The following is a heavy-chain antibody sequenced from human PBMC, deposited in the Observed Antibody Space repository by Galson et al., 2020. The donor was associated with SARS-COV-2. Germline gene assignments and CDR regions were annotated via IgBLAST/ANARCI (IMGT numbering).Heavy chain of an antibody. CDR1: GGSFSGFS. J-gene: IGHJ6*02. D-gene: IGHD2-2*01. V-gene: IGHV4-34*01. Sequence: ETSETLSLTCAVYGGSFSGFSWSWLRQSPGKGLEWIVEIDHSGSSNYNPSLRSRVTIFSDTSKNQFSLKLTSVTAAETGVYYCARGRVGVVPAPILGLGPYYDYYAMDVWGQGTTITVSS. CDR2: IDHSGSS. CDR3: ARGRVGVVPAPILGLGPYYDYYAMDV.